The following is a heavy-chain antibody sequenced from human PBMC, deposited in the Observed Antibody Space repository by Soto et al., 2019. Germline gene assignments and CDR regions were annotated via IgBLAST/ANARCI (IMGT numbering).Heavy chain of an antibody. D-gene: IGHD2-2*01. CDR1: GFTFSSYW. CDR3: ASICSSTSCWYYYGMDV. CDR2: IKQDGSEK. Sequence: GGSVRLSCAASGFTFSSYWMSWVRQAPGKGLEWVANIKQDGSEKYYVDSVKGRFTISRDNAKNSLYLQMNSLRAEDTAVYYCASICSSTSCWYYYGMDVWGQGTTVTVSS. J-gene: IGHJ6*02. V-gene: IGHV3-7*03.